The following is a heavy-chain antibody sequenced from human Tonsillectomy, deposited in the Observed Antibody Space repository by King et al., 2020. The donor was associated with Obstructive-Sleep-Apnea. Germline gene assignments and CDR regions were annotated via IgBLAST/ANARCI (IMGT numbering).Heavy chain of an antibody. CDR3: ARDSYDFWSGYFLDV. Sequence: QLVQSGAEVKKPGASVRVSCKASGNTFTSYGISWVRQAPGQGLEWMGWISAYNGNTNYAQKNQGRVTMTTDTSTSTAYMELRSLRSDDTAVYYCARDSYDFWSGYFLDVWVQGTTVTVSS. D-gene: IGHD3-3*01. CDR2: ISAYNGNT. J-gene: IGHJ6*02. V-gene: IGHV1-18*04. CDR1: GNTFTSYG.